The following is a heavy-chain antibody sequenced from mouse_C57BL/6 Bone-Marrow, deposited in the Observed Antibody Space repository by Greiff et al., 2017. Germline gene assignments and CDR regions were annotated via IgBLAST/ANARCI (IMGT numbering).Heavy chain of an antibody. CDR1: GYAFTNYL. CDR2: INPGSGGT. Sequence: QVQLQQSGAELVRPGTSVKVSCKASGYAFTNYLIEWVKQRPGQGLEWIGVINPGSGGTNYNEKFKGKATLTADKSSSTAYMQLSSLTSEDSAVYFCARSRYYGSSRDYWGQGTTLTVSS. J-gene: IGHJ2*01. V-gene: IGHV1-54*01. D-gene: IGHD1-1*01. CDR3: ARSRYYGSSRDY.